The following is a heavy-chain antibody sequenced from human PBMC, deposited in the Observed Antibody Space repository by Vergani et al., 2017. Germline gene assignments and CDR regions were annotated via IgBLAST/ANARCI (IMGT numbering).Heavy chain of an antibody. D-gene: IGHD3-10*01. CDR3: AKDGPGRFGELLDDY. Sequence: EVQLLESGGGLVQPGGSLRLSCAASRFTFSNYAMSWVRQAPGKGLEWVSSISGSGGSTYYADSVKGRFTISRDNSKNTLYLQMNSLRAEDTAVYYCAKDGPGRFGELLDDYWGQGTLVTVSS. CDR1: RFTFSNYA. V-gene: IGHV3-23*01. J-gene: IGHJ4*02. CDR2: ISGSGGST.